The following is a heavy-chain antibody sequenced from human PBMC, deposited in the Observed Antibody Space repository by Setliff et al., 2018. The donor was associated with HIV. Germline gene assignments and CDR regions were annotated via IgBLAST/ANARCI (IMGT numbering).Heavy chain of an antibody. Sequence: PGESLKISCKGSGYSFTNYWIGWVRQMPGKGLEWMGIIYPGDSDTRYSPSLQGQVTISADKSISTAYLQWSSLKASDTAMYYCARLSVVTATRIYYFDYWGQGTLVTVSS. D-gene: IGHD2-21*02. J-gene: IGHJ4*02. V-gene: IGHV5-51*01. CDR3: ARLSVVTATRIYYFDY. CDR2: IYPGDSDT. CDR1: GYSFTNYW.